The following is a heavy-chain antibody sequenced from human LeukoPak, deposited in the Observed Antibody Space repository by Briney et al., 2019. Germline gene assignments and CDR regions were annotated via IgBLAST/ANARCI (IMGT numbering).Heavy chain of an antibody. CDR1: GGSFSGYY. CDR3: ARCVLGYSYGMRHSATTLNYFDY. J-gene: IGHJ4*02. V-gene: IGHV4-34*01. CDR2: INHSGST. Sequence: SETLSLTCAVYGGSFSGYYWSWIRQPPGKGLEWIGEINHSGSTNYNPSLKSRVTISVDTSKNQFSLKLSSVTAADTAVYCCARCVLGYSYGMRHSATTLNYFDYWGQGTLVTVSS. D-gene: IGHD5-18*01.